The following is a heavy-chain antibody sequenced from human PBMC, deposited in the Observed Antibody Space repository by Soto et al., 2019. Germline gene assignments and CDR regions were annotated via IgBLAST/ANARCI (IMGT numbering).Heavy chain of an antibody. D-gene: IGHD2-21*01. CDR2: IFSNDET. CDR1: GFSLSNARMG. J-gene: IGHJ4*02. Sequence: QVTLKESGPVLVKPTETLTLTCTVSGFSLSNARMGVSWIRQPPGKALEWLAHIFSNDETAYTTSLKTRLTISKDTSKSQVVLTMANMDPVDTATYYCARTVARMDLDYWGQGTLVTVSS. CDR3: ARTVARMDLDY. V-gene: IGHV2-26*01.